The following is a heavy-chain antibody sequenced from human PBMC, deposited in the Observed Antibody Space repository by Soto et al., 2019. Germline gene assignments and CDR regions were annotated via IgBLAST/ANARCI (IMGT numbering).Heavy chain of an antibody. V-gene: IGHV4-59*01. CDR1: GGSISSYY. D-gene: IGHD3-22*01. CDR2: IYYSGST. Sequence: SETLSLTCTVSGGSISSYYWSWIRQPPGKGLEWIGYIYYSGSTNYNPSLKSRVTISVDTSKNQFSLKLSSVTAADTAVYYCARTGYDSSGYFYGMDVWGQGTTVTVSS. J-gene: IGHJ6*02. CDR3: ARTGYDSSGYFYGMDV.